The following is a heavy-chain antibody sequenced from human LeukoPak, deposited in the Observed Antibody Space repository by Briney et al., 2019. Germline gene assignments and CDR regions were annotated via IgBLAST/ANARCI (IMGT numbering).Heavy chain of an antibody. CDR2: IIPIFGTA. CDR1: GGTFSSYA. CDR3: AREGIAARRGFDP. D-gene: IGHD6-6*01. Sequence: ASVKVSCKASGGTFSSYAISWVRQAPGQGLEWMGGIIPIFGTANYAQKFQGRVTMTRNTSISTAYMELSSLRSEDTAVYYCAREGIAARRGFDPWGQGTLVTVSS. V-gene: IGHV1-69*05. J-gene: IGHJ5*02.